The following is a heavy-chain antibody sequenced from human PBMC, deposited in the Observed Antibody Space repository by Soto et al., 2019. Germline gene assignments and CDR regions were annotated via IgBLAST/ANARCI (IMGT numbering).Heavy chain of an antibody. CDR1: GYTFTSYG. Sequence: QVQLVQSGAEVKKPGASVKVSCKASGYTFTSYGISWVRQAPGQGLEWMGWISAYNGNTNYAQKLQGRVTMTTDTSTSTAYMELRSLRSDDTAVYYCARVLGCISTSCYEHYYYGMDVWGQGTTVTVSS. CDR3: ARVLGCISTSCYEHYYYGMDV. J-gene: IGHJ6*02. CDR2: ISAYNGNT. D-gene: IGHD2-2*01. V-gene: IGHV1-18*01.